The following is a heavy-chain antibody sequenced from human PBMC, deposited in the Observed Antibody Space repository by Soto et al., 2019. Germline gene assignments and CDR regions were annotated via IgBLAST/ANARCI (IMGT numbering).Heavy chain of an antibody. J-gene: IGHJ5*02. CDR1: GGSFSGYY. Sequence: SETLSLTCAAYGGSFSGYYWSWIRQPPGKGLEWIGEINHSGSTNYNPSLKSRVTISVDTSKNQFSLKLSSVTAADTAVYYCAREDQNWFDPWGQGTLVTVSS. V-gene: IGHV4-34*01. CDR2: INHSGST. CDR3: AREDQNWFDP.